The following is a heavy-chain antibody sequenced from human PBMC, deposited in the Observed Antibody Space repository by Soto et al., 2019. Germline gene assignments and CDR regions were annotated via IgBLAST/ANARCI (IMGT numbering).Heavy chain of an antibody. J-gene: IGHJ4*02. Sequence: SETLSLTCTVSGGSISSYYWSWIRQPPGKGLEWIGYISNSGSTNYNPSLKSRVTISSDTSKNQFSLKLSSVTAADTAVYYCARNSGSYYIFSCWGQGTLVTGSS. CDR3: ARNSGSYYIFSC. V-gene: IGHV4-59*08. CDR1: GGSISSYY. CDR2: ISNSGST. D-gene: IGHD1-26*01.